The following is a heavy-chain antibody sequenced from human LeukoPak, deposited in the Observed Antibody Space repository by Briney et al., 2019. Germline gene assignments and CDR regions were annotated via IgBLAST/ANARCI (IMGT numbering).Heavy chain of an antibody. CDR1: GFTFSTYE. CDR2: SSGSGGTI. D-gene: IGHD3-16*01. J-gene: IGHJ4*02. CDR3: ARDYYGWSHDY. Sequence: GGSLRLSCAASGFTFSTYEMNWVRQAPGKGLEWVSYSSGSGGTIYYGDSVKGRFTISRDNAENSLFLQMNSLRAEDTAVYYCARDYYGWSHDYWGQGTLVTVSS. V-gene: IGHV3-48*03.